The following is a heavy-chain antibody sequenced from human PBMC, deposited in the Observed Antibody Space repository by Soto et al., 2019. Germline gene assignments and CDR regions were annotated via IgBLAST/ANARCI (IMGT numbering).Heavy chain of an antibody. Sequence: QVHLQESGPGLVKPSQTLSLTCAVSGDSISSGGYYWNWIRQHPGKGLEWIGYIYYSGITQYNPSLKSRVTISVDASKHQISLKVSSVTAADTAVYYCARAAATGHPVVPDYWGQGTRVTVSS. CDR2: IYYSGIT. V-gene: IGHV4-31*11. CDR3: ARAAATGHPVVPDY. CDR1: GDSISSGGYY. J-gene: IGHJ4*02. D-gene: IGHD2-15*01.